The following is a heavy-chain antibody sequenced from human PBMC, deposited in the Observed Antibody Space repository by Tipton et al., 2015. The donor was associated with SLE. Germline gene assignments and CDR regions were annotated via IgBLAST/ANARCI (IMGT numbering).Heavy chain of an antibody. CDR1: GGSISSGGYS. V-gene: IGHV4-30-2*01. CDR3: ARVAGWIEDAFDI. J-gene: IGHJ3*02. Sequence: TLSLTCAVSGGSISSGGYSWSWIRQPPGKGLEWIGEINHSGSTNYNPSLKSRVTISVDTSKNQFSLKLSSVTAADTAVYYCARVAGWIEDAFDIWGQGTMVTVSS. D-gene: IGHD2-2*03. CDR2: INHSGST.